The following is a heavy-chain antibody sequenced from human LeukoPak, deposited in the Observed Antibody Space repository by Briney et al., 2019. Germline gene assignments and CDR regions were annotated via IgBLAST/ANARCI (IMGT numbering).Heavy chain of an antibody. J-gene: IGHJ4*02. D-gene: IGHD2-8*02. CDR2: ISGSGGST. CDR3: AKVPGPAQYSSPPGGAFDY. CDR1: GFTFSSYV. Sequence: DPGGSLRLSCAASGFTFSSYVMSWVRQAPGKGLEWVSAISGSGGSTYYADSVKGRFTISRDNSKNTLYLQMNSLRAEDTAVYYCAKVPGPAQYSSPPGGAFDYWGQGTLVTVSS. V-gene: IGHV3-23*01.